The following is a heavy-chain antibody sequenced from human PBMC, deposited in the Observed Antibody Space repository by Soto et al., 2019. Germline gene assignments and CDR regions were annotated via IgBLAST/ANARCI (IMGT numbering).Heavy chain of an antibody. J-gene: IGHJ4*02. CDR1: GFTVSSNY. Sequence: PGGSLRLSCAASGFTVSSNYMSWVRQAPGKGLEWVSVIYSGGSTYYADSVKGRFTISRDNSKNTLYLQMNSLRAEDTAVYYCATDSGGWYGTNDYWGQGTLVTVSS. CDR3: ATDSGGWYGTNDY. V-gene: IGHV3-53*01. CDR2: IYSGGST. D-gene: IGHD6-19*01.